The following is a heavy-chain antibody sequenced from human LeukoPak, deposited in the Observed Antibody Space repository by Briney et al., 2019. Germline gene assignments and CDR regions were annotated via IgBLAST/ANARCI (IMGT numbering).Heavy chain of an antibody. J-gene: IGHJ6*02. CDR3: AREMDVVVVPAAMHYYYGMDV. V-gene: IGHV1-46*01. CDR1: GYTFTSYY. D-gene: IGHD2-2*03. Sequence: ASVKVSCKASGYTFTSYYMHWVRQAPGQGLEWMGIINPSGGRTSYAQKFQGRVTMTRDTSTSTVYMELRSLRSDDTAVYYCAREMDVVVVPAAMHYYYGMDVWGQGTTVTVSS. CDR2: INPSGGRT.